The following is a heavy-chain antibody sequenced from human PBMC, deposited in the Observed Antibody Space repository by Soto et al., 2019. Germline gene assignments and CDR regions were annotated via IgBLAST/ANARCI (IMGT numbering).Heavy chain of an antibody. Sequence: PSETLSLTCAVYGGSFSGYYWSWIRQPPGKGLEWIGEINHSGSTNYNPSLKSRVTISVDTSKNQFSLKLSSVTAADTAVYYCAKTTPPRERAGGRGYYMDVWGKGTTVTVSS. J-gene: IGHJ6*03. CDR3: AKTTPPRERAGGRGYYMDV. D-gene: IGHD1-26*01. CDR1: GGSFSGYY. CDR2: INHSGST. V-gene: IGHV4-34*01.